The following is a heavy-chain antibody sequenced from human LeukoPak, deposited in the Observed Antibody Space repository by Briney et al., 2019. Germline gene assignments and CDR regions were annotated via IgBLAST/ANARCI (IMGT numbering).Heavy chain of an antibody. CDR1: GFTFSSYS. V-gene: IGHV3-48*04. D-gene: IGHD4-17*01. CDR2: ISSSGSTI. Sequence: GGSLRLSCAASGFTFSSYSMNWVRQAPGKGLEWVSYISSSGSTIYYADSVKGRFTISRDNAKNSLYLQMNSLRAEDTAVYYCARGTVTPGLFDYWGQGTLVTVSS. J-gene: IGHJ4*02. CDR3: ARGTVTPGLFDY.